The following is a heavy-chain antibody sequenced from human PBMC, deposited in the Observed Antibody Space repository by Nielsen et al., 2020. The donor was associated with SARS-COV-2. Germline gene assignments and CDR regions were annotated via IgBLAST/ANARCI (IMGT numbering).Heavy chain of an antibody. CDR3: ARGAGSSPSSYYYGMDV. Sequence: ASVKVSCKASGYTFTGYYMHWVRQAPGQGLEWMGRLNPNSGGTNYAQNFQGRVTMTRDTSISTAYMELSSLRSEDTAVYYCARGAGSSPSSYYYGMDVWGQGTTVTVSS. CDR1: GYTFTGYY. J-gene: IGHJ6*02. D-gene: IGHD3-10*01. V-gene: IGHV1-2*06. CDR2: LNPNSGGT.